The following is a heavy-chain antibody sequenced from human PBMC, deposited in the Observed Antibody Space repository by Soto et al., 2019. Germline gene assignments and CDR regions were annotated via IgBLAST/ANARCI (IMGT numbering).Heavy chain of an antibody. CDR1: GGTFSSYT. Sequence: QVQLVQSGAEVKKPGSSVKVSCKASGGTFSSYTISWVRQAPGQGLEWMGRIIPILGIANYAQKFQGRVTITADKSTSTAYMELSSLRSEDTAVYYCARDQSIVVVVDDDWYFDLWGRGTLVTVSS. J-gene: IGHJ2*01. CDR2: IIPILGIA. CDR3: ARDQSIVVVVDDDWYFDL. D-gene: IGHD2-15*01. V-gene: IGHV1-69*08.